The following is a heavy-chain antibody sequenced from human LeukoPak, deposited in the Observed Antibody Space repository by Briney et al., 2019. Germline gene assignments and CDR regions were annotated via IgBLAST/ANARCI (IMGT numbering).Heavy chain of an antibody. CDR1: GGTFSSYA. Sequence: ASVKVSCKASGGTFSSYAISWVRQAPGQGLEWMGGIIPIFGTANYAQKFQGRVTITADESTSTAYKELSSLRSEDTAVYYCARVTGSGSYHFDYWGQGTLVTVSS. D-gene: IGHD3-10*01. V-gene: IGHV1-69*13. J-gene: IGHJ4*02. CDR3: ARVTGSGSYHFDY. CDR2: IIPIFGTA.